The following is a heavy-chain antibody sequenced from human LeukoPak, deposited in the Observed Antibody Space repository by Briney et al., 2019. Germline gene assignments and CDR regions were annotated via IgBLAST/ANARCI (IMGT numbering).Heavy chain of an antibody. J-gene: IGHJ4*02. D-gene: IGHD3-10*01. CDR1: GYTFTGYY. Sequence: ASVKVSCKASGYTFTGYYMHWVRQAPGQGLEWMGWINPNSGGTNYAPKFQGRVTMTRDTSISTAYMELSRLRSDDTAVYYCARSPGLWFGEQLIDYWGQGTLVTVSS. CDR3: ARSPGLWFGEQLIDY. V-gene: IGHV1-2*02. CDR2: INPNSGGT.